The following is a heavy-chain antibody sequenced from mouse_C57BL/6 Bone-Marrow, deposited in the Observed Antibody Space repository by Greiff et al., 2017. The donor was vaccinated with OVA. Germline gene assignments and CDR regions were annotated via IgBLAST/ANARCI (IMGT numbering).Heavy chain of an antibody. CDR3: ARNYYGSSYGY. D-gene: IGHD1-1*01. J-gene: IGHJ2*01. Sequence: EVQLQQSGAELVKPGASVKLSCTASGFNIKDYYMHWVKQRTEQGLEWIGRIDPEDGETKYAPKFPGKATITADTSSNTAYLQLSSLTSEDTAVYYCARNYYGSSYGYWGQGTTLTVSS. V-gene: IGHV14-2*01. CDR2: IDPEDGET. CDR1: GFNIKDYY.